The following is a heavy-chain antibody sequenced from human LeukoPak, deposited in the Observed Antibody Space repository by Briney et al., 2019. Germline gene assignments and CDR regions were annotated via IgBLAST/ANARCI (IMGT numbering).Heavy chain of an antibody. CDR2: ISWNSGSI. D-gene: IGHD3-22*01. CDR1: GFTFDDYA. J-gene: IGHJ4*02. CDR3: AKDQYYDSSGYYSY. Sequence: GGSLRLSCAASGFTFDDYAMHWVRQAPGKGLEWVSGISWNSGSIGYADSVKGRFTISRDNAKNSLYLQMNSLRAEDTALYYCAKDQYYDSSGYYSYWGQGTLVTVSS. V-gene: IGHV3-9*01.